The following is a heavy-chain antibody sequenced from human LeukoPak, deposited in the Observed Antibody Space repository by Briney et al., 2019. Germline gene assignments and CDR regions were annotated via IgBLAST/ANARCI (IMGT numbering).Heavy chain of an antibody. CDR3: ARGMGYYDFWSGYEDY. Sequence: GGSLRLSCAASGFTFSSYSMNWVRQAPGKGLEWVSSISSSSSYIYYADSVKGRFTISRDNAKNSLYLQMNSLRAEDTAVYYCARGMGYYDFWSGYEDYWGQGTLVTVSS. D-gene: IGHD3-3*01. V-gene: IGHV3-21*01. CDR1: GFTFSSYS. CDR2: ISSSSSYI. J-gene: IGHJ4*02.